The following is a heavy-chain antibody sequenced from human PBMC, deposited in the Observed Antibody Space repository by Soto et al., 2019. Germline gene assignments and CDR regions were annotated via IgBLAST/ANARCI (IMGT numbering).Heavy chain of an antibody. V-gene: IGHV5-51*01. D-gene: IGHD4-17*01. CDR2: IYPGDSDT. Sequence: GESLKISCKGSGYSFTSYWIGWVRQMPGKGLEWMGIIYPGDSDTRYSPSFQGQVTISADKSISTAYLQWSSLKASDTAMYYCARFFNGDYGYYYYYMDFWGKGTTDPVS. J-gene: IGHJ6*03. CDR1: GYSFTSYW. CDR3: ARFFNGDYGYYYYYMDF.